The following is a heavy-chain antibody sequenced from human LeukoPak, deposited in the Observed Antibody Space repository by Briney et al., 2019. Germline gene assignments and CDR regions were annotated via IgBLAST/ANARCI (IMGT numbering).Heavy chain of an antibody. CDR3: AKGPGQYYGSGSKTYFYYYMDV. Sequence: GRSLRLSCAASGFTFDDYAMHWVRQAPGKGLEWVAGISWNSDIIRYADSVKGRLTISRDNAKNSLYLQMNSLRVEDTALYYCAKGPGQYYGSGSKTYFYYYMDVWGKGTTVTVSS. D-gene: IGHD3-10*01. J-gene: IGHJ6*03. CDR2: ISWNSDII. V-gene: IGHV3-9*01. CDR1: GFTFDDYA.